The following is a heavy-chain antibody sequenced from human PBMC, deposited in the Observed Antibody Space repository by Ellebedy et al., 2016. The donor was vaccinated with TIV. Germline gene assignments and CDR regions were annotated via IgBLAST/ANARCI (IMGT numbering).Heavy chain of an antibody. J-gene: IGHJ6*02. CDR1: GSTFSSYA. V-gene: IGHV3-48*02. CDR2: ISSSSSLK. D-gene: IGHD3-9*01. Sequence: GESLKISCSASGSTFSSYAIHWVRQAPGKGMAWFSFISSSSSLKYYADSVRGRFNIYRDNAKNSVYLQMNSLRDEDTAVYYCARYDWSTELDVWGQGTTVTVSS. CDR3: ARYDWSTELDV.